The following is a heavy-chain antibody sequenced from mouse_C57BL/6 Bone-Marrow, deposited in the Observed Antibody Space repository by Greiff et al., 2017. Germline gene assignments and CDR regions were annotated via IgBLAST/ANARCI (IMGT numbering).Heavy chain of an antibody. D-gene: IGHD1-1*01. CDR3: ARRDITTVVVDY. J-gene: IGHJ2*01. V-gene: IGHV5-17*01. CDR1: GFTFSDYG. Sequence: EVKLVESGGGLVKPGGSLKLSCAASGFTFSDYGMHWVRQAPEKGLEWVAYISSGSSTIYYADTVKGRFTISRDNAKNTLFLQMTSLRSEDTAMYDCARRDITTVVVDYWGQGTTLTVSS. CDR2: ISSGSSTI.